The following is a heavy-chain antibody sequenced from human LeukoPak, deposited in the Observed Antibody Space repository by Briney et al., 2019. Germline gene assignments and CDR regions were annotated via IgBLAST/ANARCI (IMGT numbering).Heavy chain of an antibody. V-gene: IGHV5-51*01. Sequence: GESLKISCKGSGYNFTNYWIAWVRQMPGKGLEWMGIIYPGDSDTKYSPSFQGQVTISADKSISTAYLQWTTLKTSDTAMYYCARHRGYSSSWAWFDPWGQGTPVTVSS. D-gene: IGHD6-13*01. CDR3: ARHRGYSSSWAWFDP. CDR2: IYPGDSDT. J-gene: IGHJ5*02. CDR1: GYNFTNYW.